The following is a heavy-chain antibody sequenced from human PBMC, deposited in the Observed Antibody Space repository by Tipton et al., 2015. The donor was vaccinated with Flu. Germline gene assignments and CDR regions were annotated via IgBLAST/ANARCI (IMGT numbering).Heavy chain of an antibody. Sequence: SLRLSCAASGFTFSSYEMNWVRQAPGKGLEWVSYISSSGSTIYYADSAKGRFTISRDNAKNSLYLQMNSLRAEDTAVYYCAREGIDSGSSVFDYWGQGTLVTVSS. D-gene: IGHD1-26*01. CDR1: GFTFSSYE. CDR3: AREGIDSGSSVFDY. V-gene: IGHV3-48*03. CDR2: ISSSGSTI. J-gene: IGHJ4*02.